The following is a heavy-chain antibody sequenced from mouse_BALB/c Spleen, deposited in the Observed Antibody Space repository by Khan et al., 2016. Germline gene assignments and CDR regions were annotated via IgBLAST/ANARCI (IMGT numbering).Heavy chain of an antibody. D-gene: IGHD1-1*01. CDR3: ARDYYGSSFFDY. J-gene: IGHJ3*01. Sequence: VKLEESGPGLVKPSQSLSLTCSVTGYSITSDYAWNWLRQFPGSKLEWMGYITYSGSTSYNPSLKSRISITRDTSKNQFFLQLNSVTTEDTATYYCARDYYGSSFFDYWGQGTLVTVSA. CDR2: ITYSGST. V-gene: IGHV3-2*02. CDR1: GYSITSDYA.